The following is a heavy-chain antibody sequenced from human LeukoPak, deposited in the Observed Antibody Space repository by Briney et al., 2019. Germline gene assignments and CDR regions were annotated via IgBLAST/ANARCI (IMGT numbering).Heavy chain of an antibody. D-gene: IGHD6-13*01. Sequence: GRSLRLSCAASGFTFSRNAMHWVRQAPGKGLEWVAVISYDGRDKHYADSVKGRFTISRDNPKNTLYLQMNSLRAEDTAVYYCAKDLKGIAAYYFDFWGQGALVTVSS. CDR1: GFTFSRNA. V-gene: IGHV3-30*18. CDR2: ISYDGRDK. CDR3: AKDLKGIAAYYFDF. J-gene: IGHJ4*02.